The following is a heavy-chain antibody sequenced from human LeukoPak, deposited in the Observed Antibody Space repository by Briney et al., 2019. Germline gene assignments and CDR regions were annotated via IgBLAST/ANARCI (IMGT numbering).Heavy chain of an antibody. J-gene: IGHJ3*02. D-gene: IGHD6-13*01. CDR2: IRYDGSNK. Sequence: PGGSLRLSCAASGFAFSSYGMHWVRQAPGKGLEWVAFIRYDGSNKYYADSVKGRFTISRDNSKNTLYLQMNSLRAEDTAVYYCAKDEAALRRVGAFDIWGQGTMVTVSS. CDR3: AKDEAALRRVGAFDI. CDR1: GFAFSSYG. V-gene: IGHV3-30*02.